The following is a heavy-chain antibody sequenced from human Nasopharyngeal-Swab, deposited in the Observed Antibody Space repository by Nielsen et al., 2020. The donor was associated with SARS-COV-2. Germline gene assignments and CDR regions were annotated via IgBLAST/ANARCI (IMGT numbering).Heavy chain of an antibody. J-gene: IGHJ6*02. D-gene: IGHD1-26*01. CDR1: GFTFDDYA. V-gene: IGHV3-9*01. CDR2: ISWNSGSI. CDR3: AGVGGMDV. Sequence: SLKISCAASGFTFDDYAMHWVRQAPGKGLEWVSGISWNSGSIGYADSVKGRFTISRGNAKNSLYLQMNSLRAEDTALYYCAGVGGMDVWGQGTTVTVSS.